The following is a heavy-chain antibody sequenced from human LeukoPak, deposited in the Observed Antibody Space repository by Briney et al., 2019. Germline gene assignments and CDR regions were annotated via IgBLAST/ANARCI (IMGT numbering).Heavy chain of an antibody. CDR1: GFTFDDYA. V-gene: IGHV3-9*01. J-gene: IGHJ4*02. D-gene: IGHD5-12*01. CDR2: ISWNSGSI. Sequence: PGGSLRLSCAASGFTFDDYAMHWVRQAPGKGLEWVSGISWNSGSIGYADSVKGRFTISGDNAKNSLYLQMNSLRAEDTALYYCLKGGYDYWGQGTLVTVSS. CDR3: LKGGYDY.